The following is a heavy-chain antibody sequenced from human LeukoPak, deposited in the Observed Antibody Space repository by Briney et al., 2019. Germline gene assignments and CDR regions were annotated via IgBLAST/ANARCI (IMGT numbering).Heavy chain of an antibody. CDR1: GYTFTSYG. V-gene: IGHV1-18*01. CDR3: ARDSSGYYDSGAFDI. CDR2: ISAYNGNT. D-gene: IGHD3-22*01. J-gene: IGHJ3*02. Sequence: ASVKVSCKASGYTFTSYGISWVRQAPGQGLEWMGWISAYNGNTNYAQKLQGRVTMTTDTSTSTAYMELRSPRSDDTAVYYCARDSSGYYDSGAFDIWGQGTMVTVSS.